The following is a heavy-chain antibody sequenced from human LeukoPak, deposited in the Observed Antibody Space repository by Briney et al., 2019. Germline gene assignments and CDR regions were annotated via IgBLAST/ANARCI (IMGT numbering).Heavy chain of an antibody. CDR2: IIPIFGIA. Sequence: SVKVSCKASGGTFSSYAISWVRQAPGQGLEWMGGIIPIFGIANYAQKFQGRVTITTDESTSTAYMELSSLRSEDTAVYYCARGPSPTYYYDSSGYYPAYFQHWGQGTLVTVSS. D-gene: IGHD3-22*01. J-gene: IGHJ1*01. V-gene: IGHV1-69*05. CDR3: ARGPSPTYYYDSSGYYPAYFQH. CDR1: GGTFSSYA.